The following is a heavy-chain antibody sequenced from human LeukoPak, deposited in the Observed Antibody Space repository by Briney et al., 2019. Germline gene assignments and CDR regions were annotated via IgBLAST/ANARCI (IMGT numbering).Heavy chain of an antibody. V-gene: IGHV4-59*12. CDR1: GGSISSYY. Sequence: SETLSLTCTVSGGSISSYYWSWIRQPPGKGLEWIGYIYYSGSTNYNPSLKSRVTISVDTSKNQFSLKLSSVTAADTAVYYCARRRRARSGSYGTGLDYWGQGILVTVSS. J-gene: IGHJ4*02. CDR3: ARRRRARSGSYGTGLDY. CDR2: IYYSGST. D-gene: IGHD1-26*01.